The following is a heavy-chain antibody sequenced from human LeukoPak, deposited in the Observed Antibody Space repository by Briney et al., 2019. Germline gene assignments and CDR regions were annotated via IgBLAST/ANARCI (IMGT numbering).Heavy chain of an antibody. CDR2: ISWDGGST. CDR1: GFTFDDYA. Sequence: GGSLRLSCAASGFTFDDYAMHWVRQAPGKGLEWVALISWDGGSTYYADSVKGRFTISRDNSKNSLYLQMNSLRAEDTALYYCAKAVYGGIDDAFDIWGQGTMVTVSS. J-gene: IGHJ3*02. CDR3: AKAVYGGIDDAFDI. V-gene: IGHV3-43D*03. D-gene: IGHD4-23*01.